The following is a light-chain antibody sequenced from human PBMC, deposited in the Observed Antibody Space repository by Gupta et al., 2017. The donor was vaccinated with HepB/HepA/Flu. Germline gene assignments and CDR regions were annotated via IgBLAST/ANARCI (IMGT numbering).Light chain of an antibody. Sequence: EIVLTQSPGTLSLSPGERATLSCRASQSVSGSYLAWYQQKPGQAPRLLIYGASSRATGIPDRFSGSGSGTDCTLTISRLEPEDCAVDYCQQYGKSPGSFGQGTKLEIK. CDR3: QQYGKSPGS. CDR2: GAS. J-gene: IGKJ2*04. V-gene: IGKV3-20*01. CDR1: QSVSGSY.